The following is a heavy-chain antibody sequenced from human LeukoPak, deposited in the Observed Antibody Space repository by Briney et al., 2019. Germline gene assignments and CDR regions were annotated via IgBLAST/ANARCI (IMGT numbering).Heavy chain of an antibody. CDR3: ARNDYGDYVDY. Sequence: SQTLSLTCTVSDGSISSGSYYWSWIRQPAGKGLEWIGRIYTSGSTNYNPSLKSRVTISVDTSKNQFSLKLSSVTAADTAVYYCARNDYGDYVDYWGQGTLVTVSS. V-gene: IGHV4-61*02. D-gene: IGHD4-17*01. J-gene: IGHJ4*02. CDR1: DGSISSGSYY. CDR2: IYTSGST.